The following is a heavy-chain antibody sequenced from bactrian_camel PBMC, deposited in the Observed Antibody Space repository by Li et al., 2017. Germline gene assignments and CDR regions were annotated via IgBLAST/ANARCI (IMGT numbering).Heavy chain of an antibody. D-gene: IGHD4*01. Sequence: DVQLVESGGGSVESGGSLRLSCVVSGYTYSRYCMGWFRQTPGKDPEGIALVYSAGGSTYYADSVKGRFAASLDNAKNTSSLQMNSLKPDDSAMYYCAAGTSRGVMSRCLYNDYHLRSYWGQGTQVTVS. CDR1: GYTYSRYC. CDR3: AAGTSRGVMSRCLYNDYHLRSY. V-gene: IGHV3S31*01. CDR2: VYSAGGST. J-gene: IGHJ4*01.